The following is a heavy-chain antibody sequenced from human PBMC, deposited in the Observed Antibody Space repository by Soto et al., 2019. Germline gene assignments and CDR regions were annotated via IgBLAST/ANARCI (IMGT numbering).Heavy chain of an antibody. CDR2: ISNSGYYI. Sequence: EVQLVESGGGLVKPGGSLRLSCVGSGFTFSKFGMNWVRQAPGKGLEWVSTISNSGYYIFYGDSVMGRFTISRDNAKSSLYLQMNNLRVEDTAVYYCARDLGDRETADYWGQGTLVTVSS. D-gene: IGHD1-1*01. CDR3: ARDLGDRETADY. CDR1: GFTFSKFG. V-gene: IGHV3-21*06. J-gene: IGHJ4*02.